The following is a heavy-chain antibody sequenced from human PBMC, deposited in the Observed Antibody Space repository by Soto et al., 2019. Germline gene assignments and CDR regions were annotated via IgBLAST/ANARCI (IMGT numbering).Heavy chain of an antibody. J-gene: IGHJ4*02. CDR2: VHSSGGA. CDR3: ARRGTYYFDY. Sequence: SETLSLTCTVSGGSISVFCYYWSWVPQHPEQGLVWIGYVHSSGGAYYSPFLKCRVTISMDTSANLFSLNLAAVTAAYTAVYYCARRGTYYFDYWGQGILVTVSS. V-gene: IGHV4-31*03. D-gene: IGHD2-15*01. CDR1: GGSISVFCYY.